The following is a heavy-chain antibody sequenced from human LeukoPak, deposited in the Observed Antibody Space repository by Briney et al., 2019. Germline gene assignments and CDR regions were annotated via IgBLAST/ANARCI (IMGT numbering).Heavy chain of an antibody. CDR3: SKNVRGVISYFDY. J-gene: IGHJ4*02. V-gene: IGHV3-30-3*02. D-gene: IGHD3-10*02. Sequence: PGGSLRLSCAASGFTFSSYAMHWVRQAPGKGLEWVAVISYDGSNKYYADSVKGRFTISRDNSKNTLYLQMNSLRAEDTAVYYCSKNVRGVISYFDYWGQGTLVTVSS. CDR2: ISYDGSNK. CDR1: GFTFSSYA.